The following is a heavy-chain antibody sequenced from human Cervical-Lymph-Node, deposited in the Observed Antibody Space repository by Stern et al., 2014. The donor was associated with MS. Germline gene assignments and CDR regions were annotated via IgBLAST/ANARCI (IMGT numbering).Heavy chain of an antibody. CDR3: GYYADY. V-gene: IGHV7-4-1*02. CDR1: GYNLTNND. CDR2: INTNTGNP. D-gene: IGHD3-22*01. J-gene: IGHJ4*02. Sequence: QVQLVQSGSELKKPWASVKVSCKASGYNLTNNDMTWVRQAPGQGLEWMGWINTNTGNPTYSQGFTGRFVFSLDTSVSTAYLQISSLKAEDTAVSNSGYYADYWGKGTLVTVSS.